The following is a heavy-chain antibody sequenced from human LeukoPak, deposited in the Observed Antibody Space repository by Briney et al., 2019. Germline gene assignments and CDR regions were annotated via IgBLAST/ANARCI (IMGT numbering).Heavy chain of an antibody. CDR2: ISSSSSYI. CDR3: ARESHSGYGDWFDP. J-gene: IGHJ5*02. Sequence: GGSLRLACAASGFTFSSYSMNWVRQAPGKGLEWVSSISSSSSYIYYADSVKGRFTSSRDNAKNSLYLQMNSLRAEDTAVYYCARESHSGYGDWFDPWGQGTLVTVSS. V-gene: IGHV3-21*01. CDR1: GFTFSSYS. D-gene: IGHD5-12*01.